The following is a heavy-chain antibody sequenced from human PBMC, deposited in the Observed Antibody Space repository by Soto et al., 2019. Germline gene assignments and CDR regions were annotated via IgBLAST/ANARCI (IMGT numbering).Heavy chain of an antibody. V-gene: IGHV4-61*01. J-gene: IGHJ5*02. D-gene: IGHD4-17*01. CDR2: IYYSGST. CDR1: GGSVSSGSYY. Sequence: QVQLQESGPGLVKPSETLSLTCTVSGGSVSSGSYYWSWIRQPPGKGLEWIEYIYYSGSTNYNPSRKSRVTISVDTSKNQFSLKLSSMTAADTAVYYCARGHYGDSRGNWFDPWGQGTLVTVSS. CDR3: ARGHYGDSRGNWFDP.